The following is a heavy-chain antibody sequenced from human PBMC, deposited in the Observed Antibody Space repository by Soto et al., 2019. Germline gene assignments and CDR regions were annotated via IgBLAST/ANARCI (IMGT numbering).Heavy chain of an antibody. D-gene: IGHD6-13*01. J-gene: IGHJ4*02. Sequence: QVQLVESGGGVVQPGRSLRLSCAASGFTFSSYTMHWVRQAPGKGLEWVAVISSDGSKEYYAVSVKGRLTICRDNSKNTLYLQMNSLRAEDTSVYYCARDIAAASYWGQGTLVTVSS. CDR3: ARDIAAASY. CDR1: GFTFSSYT. V-gene: IGHV3-30-3*01. CDR2: ISSDGSKE.